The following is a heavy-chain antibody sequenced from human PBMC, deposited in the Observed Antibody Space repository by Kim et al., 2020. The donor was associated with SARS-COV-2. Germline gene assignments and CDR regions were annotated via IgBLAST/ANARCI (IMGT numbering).Heavy chain of an antibody. D-gene: IGHD2-21*01. V-gene: IGHV4-39*01. CDR2: IYYSGST. CDR3: ARPHSPGYFDY. Sequence: SETLSLTCTVSGVSIGSNSYYWGWIRQPPGKGLEWIGSIYYSGSTYYNPSLKSRVTISVDTYKNQFSLMMSSVTAADTAVYYCARPHSPGYFDYWGQGTLVTVSS. J-gene: IGHJ4*02. CDR1: GVSIGSNSYY.